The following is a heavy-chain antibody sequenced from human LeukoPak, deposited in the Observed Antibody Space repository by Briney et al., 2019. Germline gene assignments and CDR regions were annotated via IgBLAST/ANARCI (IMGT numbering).Heavy chain of an antibody. Sequence: SETLSLTCTVSGGSISSGGYYWSRIRQHPGKGLEWIGYIYYSGSTYYNPSLKSRVTISVDTSKNQFSLKLSSVTAADTAVYYCARDLYGHDWWFDPWGQGTLVTVSS. CDR1: GGSISSGGYY. CDR3: ARDLYGHDWWFDP. V-gene: IGHV4-31*03. J-gene: IGHJ5*02. D-gene: IGHD3-9*01. CDR2: IYYSGST.